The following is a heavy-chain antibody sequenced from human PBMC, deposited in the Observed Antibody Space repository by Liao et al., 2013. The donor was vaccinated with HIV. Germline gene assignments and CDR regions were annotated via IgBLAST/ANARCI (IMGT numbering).Heavy chain of an antibody. CDR1: GGSISSYY. D-gene: IGHD3-22*01. Sequence: QVQLQESGPGLVKPSETLSLTCTVSGGSISSYYWSWIRQPAGKGLEWIGRIYTSGSTNYNPSLKSRVTMSVDTSKNQFSLKLSSVTAADTAVYYCARDYRYSSGYYYYWYFDLWGRGTLVTVSS. J-gene: IGHJ2*01. CDR2: IYTSGST. CDR3: ARDYRYSSGYYYYWYFDL. V-gene: IGHV4-4*07.